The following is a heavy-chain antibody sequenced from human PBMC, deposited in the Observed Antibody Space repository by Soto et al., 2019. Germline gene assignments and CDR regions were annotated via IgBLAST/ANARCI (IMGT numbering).Heavy chain of an antibody. Sequence: ASVKFSCKASGFNFTGHYIHWVRQAPEQGPEWMGEIGPESGDTRYAKKFQGRVTMTRDTSITTVYMELKNLSPDDTAVYYCGRGRSGQIVVFYWGQGTPVTVYS. J-gene: IGHJ4*02. CDR1: GFNFTGHY. D-gene: IGHD1-26*01. CDR2: IGPESGDT. CDR3: GRGRSGQIVVFY. V-gene: IGHV1-2*02.